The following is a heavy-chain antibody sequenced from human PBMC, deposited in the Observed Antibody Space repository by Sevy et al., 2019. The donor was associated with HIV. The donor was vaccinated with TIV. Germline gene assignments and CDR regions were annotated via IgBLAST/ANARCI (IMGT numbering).Heavy chain of an antibody. J-gene: IGHJ6*03. D-gene: IGHD2-21*02. CDR3: AREVVVTDTYYYYYYMDV. V-gene: IGHV4-59*01. Sequence: SETLSLTCTVSGGSISSYYWSWIRQPPGKGLEWIGCIYYSGSTNYNPSLKSRVTISVDTSKNQFSLKLSSVTAADTAVYYCAREVVVTDTYYYYYYMDVWDKGTTVTVSS. CDR1: GGSISSYY. CDR2: IYYSGST.